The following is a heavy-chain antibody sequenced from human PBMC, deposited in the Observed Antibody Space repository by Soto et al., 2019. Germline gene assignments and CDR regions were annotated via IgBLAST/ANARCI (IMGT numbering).Heavy chain of an antibody. CDR1: GFVFTNFW. CDR2: IDTSGHST. Sequence: GGSLRLSCEASGFVFTNFWMHWVRHVPGKGLVWVARIDTSGHSTNYAESVKGRFTISRDNAKNTVSLQMNSLRVEDTGVYYCAKDSWYFDLWSQGSQVTV. V-gene: IGHV3-74*01. J-gene: IGHJ4*02. D-gene: IGHD6-13*01. CDR3: AKDSWYFDL.